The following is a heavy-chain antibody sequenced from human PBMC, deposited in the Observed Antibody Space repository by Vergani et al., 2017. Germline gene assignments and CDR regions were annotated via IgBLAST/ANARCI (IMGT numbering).Heavy chain of an antibody. J-gene: IGHJ4*02. CDR2: ISAYNGNT. D-gene: IGHD3-22*01. Sequence: QVQLVQSGAEVKKPGASVKVSCKASGYTFTSYGISWVRQAPGQGLEWMGWISAYNGNTNYAQKLQGRVTMTTDTSTSTAYMELRSLRSDDTAVYYCARAAAVPRYYYDSSGTSHFDYWGQGTLVTVSS. CDR3: ARAAAVPRYYYDSSGTSHFDY. V-gene: IGHV1-18*01. CDR1: GYTFTSYG.